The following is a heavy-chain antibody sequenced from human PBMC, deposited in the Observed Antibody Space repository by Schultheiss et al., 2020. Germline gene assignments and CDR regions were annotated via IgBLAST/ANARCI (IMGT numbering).Heavy chain of an antibody. Sequence: SETLSLTCTVSGGSVDSSTYYWGWIRQPPGKGLEWIGSVYYSGFTNYNPSLGSRVTISIDTSKNQFSLNLRSVTAADTALYYCASTTGYWAGGRCYGFVRNDYWGQGTLVTVSS. CDR1: GGSVDSSTYY. CDR2: VYYSGFT. D-gene: IGHD2-15*01. J-gene: IGHJ4*02. V-gene: IGHV4-39*01. CDR3: ASTTGYWAGGRCYGFVRNDY.